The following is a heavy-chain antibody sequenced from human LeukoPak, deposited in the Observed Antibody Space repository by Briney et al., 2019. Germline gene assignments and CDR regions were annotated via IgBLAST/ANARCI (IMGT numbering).Heavy chain of an antibody. CDR3: AKGRVVAGSKSLTYHWFDP. CDR2: INPNSGGT. J-gene: IGHJ5*02. CDR1: GYTFTSYG. D-gene: IGHD6-19*01. Sequence: ASVKVSCKASGYTFTSYGISWVRQAPGQGLEWMGWINPNSGGTKYAQKFQGRVTMTRDTSITTAYMGLSRLRSDDTAVYYCAKGRVVAGSKSLTYHWFDPWGQGTLVTVSS. V-gene: IGHV1-2*02.